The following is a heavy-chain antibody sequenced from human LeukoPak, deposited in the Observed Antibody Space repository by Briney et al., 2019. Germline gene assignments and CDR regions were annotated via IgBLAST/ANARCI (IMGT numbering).Heavy chain of an antibody. CDR1: AASISSSSYH. D-gene: IGHD4/OR15-4a*01. CDR2: IYYGQTI. V-gene: IGHV4-39*01. CDR3: VRHDGRGGATMGAFDS. J-gene: IGHJ5*01. Sequence: SETLSLTCTISAASISSSSYHWGWIRQSPGKGLEWIGSIYYGQTIYYNPSLNSRVTISVVTSKDHFTLQLNSVTAADTAVYYCVRHDGRGGATMGAFDSWGQGSLVTVSS.